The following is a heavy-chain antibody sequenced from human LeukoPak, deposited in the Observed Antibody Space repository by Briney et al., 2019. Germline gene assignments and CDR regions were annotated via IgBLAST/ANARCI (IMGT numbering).Heavy chain of an antibody. V-gene: IGHV3-23*01. D-gene: IGHD1-26*01. CDR1: GFTFSSYA. J-gene: IGHJ4*02. CDR3: AMGGDSGSYFRFDY. CDR2: ISGSGGST. Sequence: GGSLRLSCAASGFTFSSYAMSWVRQSPGKGLEWVSAISGSGGSTYYADSVKGRFTISRDNSKNTLYLQMNSLRSEDTAVYYCAMGGDSGSYFRFDYWGQGTLVTVSS.